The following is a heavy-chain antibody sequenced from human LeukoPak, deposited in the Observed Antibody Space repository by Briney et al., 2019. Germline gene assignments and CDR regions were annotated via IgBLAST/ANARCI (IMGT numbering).Heavy chain of an antibody. V-gene: IGHV1-69*05. Sequence: SVTVSCKASGGTFSSYAISWVRQAPGQGLEWMGGIIPIFGTANYAQKFQGRVTITTDESTSTAYMELSSLRSEDTAVYYCARSSILDCSGGSCYTNWFDPWGQGTLVTVSS. J-gene: IGHJ5*02. CDR3: ARSSILDCSGGSCYTNWFDP. CDR1: GGTFSSYA. D-gene: IGHD2-15*01. CDR2: IIPIFGTA.